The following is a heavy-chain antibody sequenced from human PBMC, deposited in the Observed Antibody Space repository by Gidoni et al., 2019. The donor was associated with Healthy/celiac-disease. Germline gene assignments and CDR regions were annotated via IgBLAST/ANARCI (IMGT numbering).Heavy chain of an antibody. D-gene: IGHD5-12*01. CDR1: GYSFTSYW. V-gene: IGHV5-10-1*03. Sequence: EVQLVQSGAEVKKPGESLRISCKGSGYSFTSYWISWVRQMPGKGLEWMGRIDPSDSYTNYSPSFQGHVTISADKSISTAYLQWSSLKASDTAMYYCARLPLVRGYSGYEISPPDYWGQGTLVTVSS. J-gene: IGHJ4*02. CDR3: ARLPLVRGYSGYEISPPDY. CDR2: IDPSDSYT.